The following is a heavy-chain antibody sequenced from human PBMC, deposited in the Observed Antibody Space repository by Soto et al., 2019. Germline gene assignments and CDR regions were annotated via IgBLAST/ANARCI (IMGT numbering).Heavy chain of an antibody. CDR2: INSGSTSV. V-gene: IGHV3-48*01. J-gene: IGHJ4*02. CDR1: GFIFNSYS. CDR3: ASSASPDAY. Sequence: EVQLVESGGGLVQPGGSLRLSCVASGFIFNSYSMNWFRQAPGKGLEWISYINSGSTSVFYAASVKGRFTISRDNAKNSLYLQLNSLRAEDTAVYYCASSASPDAYWGQGTLVTVSS. D-gene: IGHD1-26*01.